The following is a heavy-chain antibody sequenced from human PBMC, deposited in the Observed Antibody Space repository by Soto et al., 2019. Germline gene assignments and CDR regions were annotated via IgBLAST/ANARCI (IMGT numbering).Heavy chain of an antibody. J-gene: IGHJ4*02. Sequence: SQTLSLTCAVSGGSISSSDWWSWVRHPPWKGLEWIGEIFHSGSTNYNPSLKSRANISVYKSKTQFSLKLCSVTPADTAVYYCARAMAAAQFEFGYWGQGTLVTVS. D-gene: IGHD6-13*01. CDR3: ARAMAAAQFEFGY. CDR2: IFHSGST. V-gene: IGHV4-4*02. CDR1: GGSISSSDW.